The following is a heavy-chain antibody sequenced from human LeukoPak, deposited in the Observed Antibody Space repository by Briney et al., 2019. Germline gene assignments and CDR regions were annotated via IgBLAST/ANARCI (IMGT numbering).Heavy chain of an antibody. D-gene: IGHD5-18*01. J-gene: IGHJ4*02. CDR2: IYYSGST. V-gene: IGHV4-30-4*01. CDR1: GGSISSGDYY. Sequence: PSETLSLTCTVSGGSISSGDYYWSWIRQPPGKGLEWIGYIYYSGSTYYNPSLKGRVTISVDTSKNQFSLKLSSVTAADTAVYYCARVMDTAMVITGWGQGTLVTVSS. CDR3: ARVMDTAMVITG.